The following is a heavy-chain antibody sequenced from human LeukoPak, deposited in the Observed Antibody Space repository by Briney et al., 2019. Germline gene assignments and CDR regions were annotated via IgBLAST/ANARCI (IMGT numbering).Heavy chain of an antibody. J-gene: IGHJ4*02. D-gene: IGHD3-10*01. CDR3: ARWIGGFDY. V-gene: IGHV3-13*01. CDR1: GFTFNFYD. Sequence: GGSLRLSCAASGFTFNFYDMHWVRQAPGEGLEWVSSIGTAGDTHYPDSVKGRFTISRDNAKNSLYLQMNSLRAEDTAVYYCARWIGGFDYWGQGTLVTVSS. CDR2: IGTAGDT.